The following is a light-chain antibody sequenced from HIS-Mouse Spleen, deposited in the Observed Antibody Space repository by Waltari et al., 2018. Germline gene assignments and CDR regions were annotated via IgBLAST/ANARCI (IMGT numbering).Light chain of an antibody. Sequence: SYELTQPPSVSVSPGQTAMITCSGDAFPTKYAYWYQKKSAQSAVLVIYEDSKRPSGIPERFSGSSSGTMATLTISGAQVEDEADYYCYSTDSSGNHRVFGGGTKLTVL. V-gene: IGLV3-10*01. CDR1: AFPTKY. CDR3: YSTDSSGNHRV. CDR2: EDS. J-gene: IGLJ2*01.